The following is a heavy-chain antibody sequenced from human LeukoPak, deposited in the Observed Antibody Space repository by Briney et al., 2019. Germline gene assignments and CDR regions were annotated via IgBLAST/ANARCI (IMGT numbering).Heavy chain of an antibody. CDR2: INTKSGRT. J-gene: IGHJ5*02. D-gene: IGHD3-3*01. V-gene: IGHV1-2*02. Sequence: ASVKVSCKASGYTFSSYDISWVRQAPGQGLEWMGWINTKSGRTSSARKFQGRVTMTRDPSITTVYMDMAWLTSDDTAIYFCARADFIDAGPYLIGPWGQGTLVTVSS. CDR1: GYTFSSYD. CDR3: ARADFIDAGPYLIGP.